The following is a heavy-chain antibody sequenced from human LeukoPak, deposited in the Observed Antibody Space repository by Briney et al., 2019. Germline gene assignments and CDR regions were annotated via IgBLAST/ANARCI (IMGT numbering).Heavy chain of an antibody. J-gene: IGHJ4*02. CDR3: ARDNTFYYYGSGSYYNAPVFDY. Sequence: GGSLRLSCAASGFTFSSYEMNWVRQAPGKGLEWVAVIWYDGSNKYYADSVKGRFTISRDNSKNTLYLQMNSLRAEDTAVYYCARDNTFYYYGSGSYYNAPVFDYWGQGTLVTVSS. D-gene: IGHD3-10*01. V-gene: IGHV3-33*08. CDR1: GFTFSSYE. CDR2: IWYDGSNK.